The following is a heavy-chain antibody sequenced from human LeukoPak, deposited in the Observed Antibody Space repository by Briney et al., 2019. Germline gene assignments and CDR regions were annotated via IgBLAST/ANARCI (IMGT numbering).Heavy chain of an antibody. CDR1: GYSFTTYW. V-gene: IGHV5-51*01. CDR3: ARVLIRGDEIDY. D-gene: IGHD2-21*01. Sequence: GESLKISCKSSGYSFTTYWIAWVRQMPGKGLEWMGIIYPGDSATRYRPSFQGQVTISADKSISPAYLQWTSLKASDRAMYYCARVLIRGDEIDYWGQGTLVTVSS. J-gene: IGHJ4*02. CDR2: IYPGDSAT.